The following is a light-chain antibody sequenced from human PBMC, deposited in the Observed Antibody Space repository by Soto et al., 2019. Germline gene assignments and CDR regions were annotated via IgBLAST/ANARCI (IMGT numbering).Light chain of an antibody. CDR3: QQTFSTPRT. Sequence: DTQMTQSPSSLSASVGDRVTITCRASQNVRSYVNWYQQIPGKAPKLLIYETSTLHSGVPSTFSGDGYGTHFTLSIRSIPTEDFATYYCQQTFSTPRTFGQGTKVDI. CDR2: ETS. CDR1: QNVRSY. V-gene: IGKV1-39*01. J-gene: IGKJ1*01.